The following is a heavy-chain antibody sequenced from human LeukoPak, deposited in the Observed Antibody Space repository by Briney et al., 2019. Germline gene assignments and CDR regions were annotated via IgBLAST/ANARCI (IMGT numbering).Heavy chain of an antibody. J-gene: IGHJ5*02. CDR3: ARGGRTFDP. CDR2: VYYNGDT. V-gene: IGHV4-59*01. CDR1: SGSTSGYY. D-gene: IGHD1-14*01. Sequence: SETLSLTCTVSSGSTSGYYWSWIRQPPGKGLEWIGYVYYNGDTNYNPSLKSRVTISVDMSKNQFSLNLNSVTTADTAVYYCARGGRTFDPWGQGTLVTVSS.